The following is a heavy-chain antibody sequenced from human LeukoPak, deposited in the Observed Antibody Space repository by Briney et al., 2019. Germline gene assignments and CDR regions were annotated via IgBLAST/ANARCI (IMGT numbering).Heavy chain of an antibody. J-gene: IGHJ2*01. CDR2: ISYNSDTI. V-gene: IGHV3-9*01. D-gene: IGHD2-21*02. Sequence: PGGSLRLSCAASGFTFDDYAMHWVRQAPGKGLEWVSGISYNSDTIAYADSVKGRFTISRDNAKNSLYLQMNSLRAEDTALYYCAKAYCGGDCYSGWYFDLWGRGTLVTVSS. CDR3: AKAYCGGDCYSGWYFDL. CDR1: GFTFDDYA.